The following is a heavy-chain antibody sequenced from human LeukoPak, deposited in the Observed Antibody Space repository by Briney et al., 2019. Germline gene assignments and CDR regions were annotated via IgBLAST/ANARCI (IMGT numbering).Heavy chain of an antibody. CDR1: GFTFSSYA. V-gene: IGHV3-23*01. J-gene: IGHJ4*02. CDR3: AKGLAYFDSSGYLFDY. CDR2: ISGSGGST. Sequence: GGSLRLSCVASGFTFSSYAMSWVRQAPGKGLEWVSAISGSGGSTYYADSVKGRFTISRDNSKNTLYLQMNSLRVEDTAVYYCAKGLAYFDSSGYLFDYWGQGTLVTVSS. D-gene: IGHD3-22*01.